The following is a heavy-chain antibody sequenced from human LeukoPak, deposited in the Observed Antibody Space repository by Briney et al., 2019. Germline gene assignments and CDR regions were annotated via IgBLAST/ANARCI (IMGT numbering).Heavy chain of an antibody. Sequence: GRSLRLSCAASGFTFSSYAMHWVRQAPGKGLEWVAVISYDGSNKYYADSVKGRFTISRDNSKNTLYLQMNSLRAEDTAVYYCARGYYDFWSVYSDYYYGMDVWGQGTTVTVSS. D-gene: IGHD3-3*01. CDR2: ISYDGSNK. CDR1: GFTFSSYA. V-gene: IGHV3-30-3*01. CDR3: ARGYYDFWSVYSDYYYGMDV. J-gene: IGHJ6*02.